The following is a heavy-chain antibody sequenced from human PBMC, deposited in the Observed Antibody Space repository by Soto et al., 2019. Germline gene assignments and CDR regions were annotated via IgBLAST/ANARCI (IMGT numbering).Heavy chain of an antibody. Sequence: GGSLRLSCAASGFTFSSYSMNWVRQAPGKGLEWVSSISSSSSYIYYADSVKGRFTISRDNAKNSLYLQMNSLRAEDTAVYYCAREGGRGLAAAGRGAVDYWGQGTLVTVSS. CDR2: ISSSSSYI. D-gene: IGHD6-13*01. CDR1: GFTFSSYS. V-gene: IGHV3-21*01. CDR3: AREGGRGLAAAGRGAVDY. J-gene: IGHJ4*02.